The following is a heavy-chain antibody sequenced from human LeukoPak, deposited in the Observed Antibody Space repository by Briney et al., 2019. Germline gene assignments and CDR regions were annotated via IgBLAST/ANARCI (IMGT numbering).Heavy chain of an antibody. Sequence: PSETLSLTCAVYGGSFSGYYWSWIRQPPGKGLEWIGEINHSGSTNYNPSLKSRVTISVDTSQNQFSLKLSSVTAADTAVYYCARGTSLFDYWGQGTLVTVSS. V-gene: IGHV4-34*01. CDR2: INHSGST. CDR3: ARGTSLFDY. J-gene: IGHJ4*02. CDR1: GGSFSGYY.